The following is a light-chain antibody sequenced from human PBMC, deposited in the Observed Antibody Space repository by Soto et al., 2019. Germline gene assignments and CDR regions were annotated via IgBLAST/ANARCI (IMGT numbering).Light chain of an antibody. CDR2: EVT. V-gene: IGLV2-8*01. CDR1: SSDVGAYKY. CDR3: TSYVGNDIWV. Sequence: QSALTQPPSASGSCGQSVTISCTGTSSDVGAYKYVSWYQQYPGKAPKLMIYEVTKRPSGVPDRFSGSKSGNTASLTVSGLQAEDEADYYCTSYVGNDIWVFGGGTKVTVL. J-gene: IGLJ3*02.